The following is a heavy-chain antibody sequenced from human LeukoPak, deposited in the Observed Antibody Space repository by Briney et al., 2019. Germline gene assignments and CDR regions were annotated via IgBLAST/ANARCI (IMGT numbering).Heavy chain of an antibody. J-gene: IGHJ4*02. D-gene: IGHD5-12*01. Sequence: GGSLRLSCAASGFTFSTSWMSWVRQVPGKGLEWVANIKKDGSETYYVDSVKGRFTISRDNVKNSLYLQMNSLRAEDTAMYYCARGRYSGTTYYFDYWGQGTLVTVSS. CDR3: ARGRYSGTTYYFDY. CDR1: GFTFSTSW. CDR2: IKKDGSET. V-gene: IGHV3-7*03.